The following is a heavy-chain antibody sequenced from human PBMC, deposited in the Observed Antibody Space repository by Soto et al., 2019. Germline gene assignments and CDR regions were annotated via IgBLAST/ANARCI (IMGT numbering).Heavy chain of an antibody. J-gene: IGHJ6*02. CDR2: IDTTGSTT. CDR3: ASVSAAQYYYGMDA. V-gene: IGHV3-74*01. D-gene: IGHD2-15*01. Sequence: VQLVESGGGLVQPGGSLRLSCVASEFSFSTYWMHWVRQAPGKGLMWVARIDTTGSTTTYADSVQGRFTISRDNAKNTMYLQMNSVRDEDTAIYFCASVSAAQYYYGMDAWGQGTKVTVS. CDR1: EFSFSTYW.